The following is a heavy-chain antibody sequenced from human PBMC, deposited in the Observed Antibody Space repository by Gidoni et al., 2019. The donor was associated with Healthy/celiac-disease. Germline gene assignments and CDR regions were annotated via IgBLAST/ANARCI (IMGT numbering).Heavy chain of an antibody. CDR1: GFTFSSYA. D-gene: IGHD1-26*01. CDR2: IRGSGGST. J-gene: IGHJ1*01. Sequence: EVQLLESGGGLVQPGASLRLSCAASGFTFSSYAMSWVRQAPGKGLEWVSGIRGSGGSTYYADSVKGRFTISRDNTKNTMYLKMNSLRAEDTAVYYCAKDGQVGATDPEYFQHWGQGTLVTVSS. V-gene: IGHV3-23*01. CDR3: AKDGQVGATDPEYFQH.